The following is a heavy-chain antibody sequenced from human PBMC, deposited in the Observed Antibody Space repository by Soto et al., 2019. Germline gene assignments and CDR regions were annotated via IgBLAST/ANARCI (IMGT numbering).Heavy chain of an antibody. CDR1: GDSISSGGYY. CDR2: IFYTGTT. V-gene: IGHV4-31*03. D-gene: IGHD1-26*01. Sequence: QVQLQESGPGLVKPSQTLSLTCTVSGDSISSGGYYWSWIRQHQGKGLEWIGYIFYTGTTYYNPSLKSRVSISVDTSKNQFSLKLTSVTAAVTAIYYCARDRGRRDNKSNGMDVWGQGTTVTVSS. CDR3: ARDRGRRDNKSNGMDV. J-gene: IGHJ6*02.